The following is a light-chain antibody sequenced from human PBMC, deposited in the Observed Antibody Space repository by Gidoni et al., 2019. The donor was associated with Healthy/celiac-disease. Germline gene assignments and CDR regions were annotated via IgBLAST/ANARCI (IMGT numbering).Light chain of an antibody. V-gene: IGKV3-20*01. Sequence: VLTQSPGTLSLSPGERATLPCRASQSVSSSYLAWYHQKPGQAPRLLIYGASSRATGIPDRFSGSGSGTDFTLTISRLEPEDFAVYYCQQYGSSPPSWTFGQGTKVEIK. J-gene: IGKJ1*01. CDR3: QQYGSSPPSWT. CDR2: GAS. CDR1: QSVSSSY.